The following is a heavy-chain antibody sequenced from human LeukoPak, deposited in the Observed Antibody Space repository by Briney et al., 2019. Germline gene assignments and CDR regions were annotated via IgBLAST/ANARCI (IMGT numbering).Heavy chain of an antibody. CDR2: INHSGST. Sequence: SETLSLTCAVYGGSFSGYYWSWIRQPPGKGLEWIGEINHSGSTNYNPSLKSRVTISVDTSKNQFSLKLSSVTAAETAVYYCARGPGGGWFDPWGQGTLVTVSS. CDR1: GGSFSGYY. CDR3: ARGPGGGWFDP. D-gene: IGHD3-10*01. V-gene: IGHV4-34*01. J-gene: IGHJ5*02.